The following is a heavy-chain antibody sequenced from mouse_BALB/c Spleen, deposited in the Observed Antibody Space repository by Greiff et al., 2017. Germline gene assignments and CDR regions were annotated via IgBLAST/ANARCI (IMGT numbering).Heavy chain of an antibody. V-gene: IGHV5-12-2*01. CDR2: ISNGGGST. D-gene: IGHD1-2*01. Sequence: EVQGVESGGGLVQPGGSLKLSCAASGFTFSSYTMSWVRQTPEKRLEWVAYISNGGGSTYYPDTVKGRFTISRDNAKNTLYLQMSSLKSEDTAMYYCARHPARAMDYWGQGTSVTVSS. J-gene: IGHJ4*01. CDR3: ARHPARAMDY. CDR1: GFTFSSYT.